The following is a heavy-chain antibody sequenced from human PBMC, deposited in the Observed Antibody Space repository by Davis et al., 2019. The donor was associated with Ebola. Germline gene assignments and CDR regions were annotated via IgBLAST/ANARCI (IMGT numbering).Heavy chain of an antibody. D-gene: IGHD2-15*01. CDR3: ARDWGPTWSQVAAIDP. CDR2: ISSSSSYI. J-gene: IGHJ5*02. V-gene: IGHV3-21*01. Sequence: GESLKISCAASGFTFSSYSMNWVRQAPRKGLEWVSSISSSSSYIHYADSVKGRFTISRDNAKNSLYLQMNSVRAEDTAVYYCARDWGPTWSQVAAIDPWGQGTLVTVSS. CDR1: GFTFSSYS.